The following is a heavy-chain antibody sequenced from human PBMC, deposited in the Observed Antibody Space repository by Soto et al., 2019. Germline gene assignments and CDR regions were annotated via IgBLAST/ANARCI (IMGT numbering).Heavy chain of an antibody. J-gene: IGHJ4*02. V-gene: IGHV4-34*01. CDR1: GGSFSGYY. D-gene: IGHD1-20*01. Sequence: PSETLSLTCAVYGGSFSGYYWSWIRQPPGKGLEWIGEINHSGSTDYNPSLKSRVTISVDTSKNQFSLKLSSVTAADTAVYYCARGFFGITGTTSYFDYWGQGTLVTVSS. CDR3: ARGFFGITGTTSYFDY. CDR2: INHSGST.